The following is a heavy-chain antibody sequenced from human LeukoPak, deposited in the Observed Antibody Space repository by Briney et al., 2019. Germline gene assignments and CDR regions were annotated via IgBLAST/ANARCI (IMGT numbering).Heavy chain of an antibody. CDR1: GFTVSSNY. CDR2: IYSGGST. D-gene: IGHD3-9*01. V-gene: IGHV3-66*02. CDR3: ASLVHDYHILTGYNNPES. Sequence: AGGSMRLSCGASGFTVSSNYMSGVRKAPGKVREWVAVIYSGGSTYYADSVKGRFTISRDNSKNTLYLQLHSLRAADTAVYYLASLVHDYHILTGYNNPESWGPGDLVTASS. J-gene: IGHJ5*02.